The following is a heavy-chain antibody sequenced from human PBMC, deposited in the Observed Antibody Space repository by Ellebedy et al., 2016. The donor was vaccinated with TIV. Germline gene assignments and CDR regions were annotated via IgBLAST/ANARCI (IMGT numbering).Heavy chain of an antibody. CDR1: GFTFSSYW. J-gene: IGHJ3*02. D-gene: IGHD3-3*01. V-gene: IGHV3-74*01. CDR3: ARGGRWAFDI. Sequence: GESLKISXAASGFTFSSYWMHWVRQAPGKGLLWVSRIITDGSSTSYADSVKGRFTISRDNAKKSLYLQMSSLRAEDSAVYYCARGGRWAFDIWGQGTKVTVSS. CDR2: IITDGSST.